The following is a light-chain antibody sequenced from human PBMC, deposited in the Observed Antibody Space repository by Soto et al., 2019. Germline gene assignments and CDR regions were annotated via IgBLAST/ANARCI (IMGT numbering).Light chain of an antibody. CDR3: NSYAGSNTMV. V-gene: IGLV2-8*01. CDR1: SSDVGGHNF. Sequence: HSALTQPPSASGSPGQSVTISCTGSSSDVGGHNFVSWYQQHPGKAPKLIIYEVSKRPAGVPDRFSGSKSGNTASLTVSGLQAEDEADYHCNSYAGSNTMVFGGGTKLTVL. J-gene: IGLJ2*01. CDR2: EVS.